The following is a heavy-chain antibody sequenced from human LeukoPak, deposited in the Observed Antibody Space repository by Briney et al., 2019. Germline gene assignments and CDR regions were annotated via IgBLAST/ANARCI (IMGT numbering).Heavy chain of an antibody. CDR1: GFTFSIYW. D-gene: IGHD3-10*01. CDR3: SRERGRRMDV. Sequence: GGSLRLSCAASGFTFSIYWMHWVRQAPGKGLVWVSRINSDGSTTYADSVRGGFSLSRDNAKKTLYLQTKSLRAEDKALCYISRERGRRMDVWGQGTTVTVSS. J-gene: IGHJ6*02. CDR2: INSDGST. V-gene: IGHV3-74*01.